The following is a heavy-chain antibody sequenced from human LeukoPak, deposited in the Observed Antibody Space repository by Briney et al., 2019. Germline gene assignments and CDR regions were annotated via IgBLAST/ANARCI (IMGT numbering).Heavy chain of an antibody. CDR2: ISAYNGNT. J-gene: IGHJ6*03. V-gene: IGHV1-18*01. CDR3: ARDGRGRYQLLPYYMDV. D-gene: IGHD2-2*01. CDR1: GYTFISYG. Sequence: ASVKVSCKASGYTFISYGISWVRQAPGQGLEWMGWISAYNGNTNYAQKLQGRVTMTTDTSTSTAYMELRSLRSDDTAVYYCARDGRGRYQLLPYYMDVWGKGTTVTISS.